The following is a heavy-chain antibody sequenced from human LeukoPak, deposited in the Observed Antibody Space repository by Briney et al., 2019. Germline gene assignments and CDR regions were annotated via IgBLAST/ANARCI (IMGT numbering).Heavy chain of an antibody. CDR2: INDSGRT. V-gene: IGHV4-34*01. Sequence: KPSETLSLTCAVFGGPFSGYDWSWVRQTPGKGLEWIGEINDSGRTNYNPSLKSRVTIRLGTSDNQFSLHLTSVTAADTAVYYCARGLYWTSAGMGICFIDVWGTGTTVAVSS. CDR1: GGPFSGYD. D-gene: IGHD6-13*01. CDR3: ARGLYWTSAGMGICFIDV. J-gene: IGHJ6*03.